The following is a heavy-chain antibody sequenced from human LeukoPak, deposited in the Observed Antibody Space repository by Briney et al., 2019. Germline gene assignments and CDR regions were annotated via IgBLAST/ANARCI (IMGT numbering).Heavy chain of an antibody. V-gene: IGHV4-30-4*01. CDR2: IYYRGST. D-gene: IGHD5-24*01. CDR1: GGSISSGDYY. CDR3: ARDGDRDGYNRFDY. Sequence: SETLSLTCTVSGGSISSGDYYWSWIRQPPGKGLEWIGYIYYRGSTYYNPSLKSRVTISVDTSKNQFSLKLSSVTAADTAVYYCARDGDRDGYNRFDYWGQGTLVTVSS. J-gene: IGHJ4*02.